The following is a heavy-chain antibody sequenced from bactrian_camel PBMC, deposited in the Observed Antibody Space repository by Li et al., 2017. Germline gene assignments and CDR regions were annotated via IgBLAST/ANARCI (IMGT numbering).Heavy chain of an antibody. J-gene: IGHJ7*01. V-gene: IGHV3S9*01. D-gene: IGHD1*01. CDR2: IESDGST. Sequence: VQLVESGGGSVQVGGSLRLSCVASGDTVGRYCMGWFRQIPDKEREGVAGIESDGSTSYADSVKGRFTISLGNAKNIVYLQMDSLKPEDTGMYFCAVKLGLMDISTLMMGGKDYYAMDYWGKGTQVTVS. CDR1: GDTVGRYC.